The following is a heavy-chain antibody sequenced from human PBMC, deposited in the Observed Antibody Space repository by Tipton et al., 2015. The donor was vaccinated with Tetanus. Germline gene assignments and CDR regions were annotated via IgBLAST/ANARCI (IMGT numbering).Heavy chain of an antibody. CDR3: VRGGGSSGWLAY. D-gene: IGHD6-19*01. J-gene: IGHJ4*02. Sequence: SLRLSCVASGFIVSSHYMSWVRQAPGKGLEWVSVMYSGGDTYYVDSVKGRFSISRDNAKNTLYLQMNRLRVEDTAVYYCVRGGGSSGWLAYWGQGTLVTVSS. V-gene: IGHV3-53*01. CDR1: GFIVSSHY. CDR2: MYSGGDT.